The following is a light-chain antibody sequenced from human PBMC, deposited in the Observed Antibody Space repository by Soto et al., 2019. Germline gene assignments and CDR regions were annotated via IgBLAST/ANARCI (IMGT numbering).Light chain of an antibody. V-gene: IGKV1-27*01. Sequence: DIQMTQSPSSLSASVGDRVTITCRASQAISKYLAWYQQKPGKVPKLLIYAASTLQSGVPSRFSGSGSGTDFILTISSLQPEDVASYYCQKYNSAPPLFTFGPGTKVEIK. CDR1: QAISKY. CDR3: QKYNSAPPLFT. J-gene: IGKJ3*01. CDR2: AAS.